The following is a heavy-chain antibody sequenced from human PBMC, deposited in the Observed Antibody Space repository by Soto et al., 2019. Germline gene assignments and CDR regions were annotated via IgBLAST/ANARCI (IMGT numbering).Heavy chain of an antibody. D-gene: IGHD3-10*01. CDR3: ARGWFGPDV. CDR1: GFTVSGRS. J-gene: IGHJ6*04. Sequence: EVQLVESGGGLVQPGGSLRLSCAASGFTVSGRSMHWVRQAPGKGLVWVSGIDKTGTDSTYADSVKGRFTSSRDNAKNMLFLQMNSLRVEDTAVYYCARGWFGPDVWGKGTTVTVSS. V-gene: IGHV3-74*01. CDR2: IDKTGTDS.